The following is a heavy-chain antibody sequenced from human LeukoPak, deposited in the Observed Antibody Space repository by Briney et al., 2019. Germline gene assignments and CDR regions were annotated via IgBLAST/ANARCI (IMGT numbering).Heavy chain of an antibody. Sequence: GGSLRLSCEASGFILGNYYMSWVRQAPGKGLEWVAAINGTGSTTYHADSVKGRFTISRDNSKNTLYLQMNGLRSEDTATYYCCDGMDVWGQGTTVAVSS. CDR1: GFILGNYY. CDR3: CDGMDV. V-gene: IGHV3-23*01. J-gene: IGHJ6*02. CDR2: INGTGSTT.